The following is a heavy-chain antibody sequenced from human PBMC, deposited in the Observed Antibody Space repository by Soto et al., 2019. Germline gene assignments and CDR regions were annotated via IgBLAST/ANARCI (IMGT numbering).Heavy chain of an antibody. J-gene: IGHJ4*02. CDR2: IYSGGST. V-gene: IGHV3-66*01. CDR1: AFSLTSKY. CDR3: SRDGYRDPYFDY. Sequence: PRGSLTLACAVSAFSLTSKYMSWVRHPPGKGLEWVSVIYSGGSTYYADSVKGRFTISRDNSKNTLYLQMNSLRAYDTAVYYYSRDGYRDPYFDYWGQGTLVTVSS. D-gene: IGHD4-17*01.